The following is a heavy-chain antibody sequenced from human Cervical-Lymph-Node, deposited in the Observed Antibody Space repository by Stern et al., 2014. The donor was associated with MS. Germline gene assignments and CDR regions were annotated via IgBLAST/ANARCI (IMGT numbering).Heavy chain of an antibody. CDR1: RDTFTSYW. CDR2: IYPGDSDT. J-gene: IGHJ4*02. D-gene: IGHD5-24*01. Sequence: EVQLLQSAAEVKKPGESLRISCKGSRDTFTSYWIGWVRQMPRKGLAWMGNIYPGDSDTTYSPSFQGQVTISADKSITTAYLQWSSLKASDTAMYYCARCDGYNFDYWGQGTLVTVSS. V-gene: IGHV5-51*01. CDR3: ARCDGYNFDY.